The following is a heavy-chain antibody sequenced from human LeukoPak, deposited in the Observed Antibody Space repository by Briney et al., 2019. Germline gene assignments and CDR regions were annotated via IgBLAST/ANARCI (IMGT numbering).Heavy chain of an antibody. J-gene: IGHJ4*02. CDR3: ARDLQLWTTRDTRGGAKVGY. Sequence: GGPLRLSCAPSGFTFSSHWMHWVRQAPGKALVWVSRINSYGSNIIYADSVKGRFTISRDNAKNTMYLQMNSLRAEDTAVYYCARDLQLWTTRDTRGGAKVGYWGQGTLVTVSS. V-gene: IGHV3-74*01. CDR1: GFTFSSHW. CDR2: INSYGSNI. D-gene: IGHD5-18*01.